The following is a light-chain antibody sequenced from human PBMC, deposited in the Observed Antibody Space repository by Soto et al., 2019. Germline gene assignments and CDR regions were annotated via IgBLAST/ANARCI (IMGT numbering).Light chain of an antibody. CDR3: QQVDVYPST. V-gene: IGKV1-5*01. J-gene: IGKJ4*01. CDR2: AAS. CDR1: QSISSW. Sequence: SQMTLSPSTLSASVGDRVTITCRASQSISSWLSWYQQKPGKAPNLLIYAASTLQSGVPSRFSGGGSGTDFTLTIDRLQPEDFATYYCQQVDVYPSTFGGGTKVDI.